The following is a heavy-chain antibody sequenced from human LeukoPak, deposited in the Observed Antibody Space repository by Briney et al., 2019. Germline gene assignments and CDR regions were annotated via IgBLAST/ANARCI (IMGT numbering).Heavy chain of an antibody. V-gene: IGHV3-33*06. J-gene: IGHJ4*02. CDR1: GFTFSSYG. Sequence: GTSLRLSCAASGFTFSSYGIHWVRQAPGKGLEWVAGIWYDGSNKFYADSVKGRFTISRDNFKNTLYLQMNSLRVEDTAVYYCAKGSGYDTDFDYWGQGTLVSVSS. CDR3: AKGSGYDTDFDY. D-gene: IGHD5-12*01. CDR2: IWYDGSNK.